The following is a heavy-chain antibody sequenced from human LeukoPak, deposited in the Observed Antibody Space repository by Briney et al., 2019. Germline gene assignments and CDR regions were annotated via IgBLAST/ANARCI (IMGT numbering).Heavy chain of an antibody. CDR3: AKDTSIGKYCTNGVCSPFDY. CDR1: GFTFSSYA. J-gene: IGHJ4*02. Sequence: GGSLRLSCAGSGFTFSSYAMSWVRQAPGQGLEWVSVISDSGDYTSYADSVRGRFTISRDNSRDTLYLQMISLRPEDTAVYYCAKDTSIGKYCTNGVCSPFDYWGQGTLVTVSS. V-gene: IGHV3-23*01. CDR2: ISDSGDYT. D-gene: IGHD2-8*01.